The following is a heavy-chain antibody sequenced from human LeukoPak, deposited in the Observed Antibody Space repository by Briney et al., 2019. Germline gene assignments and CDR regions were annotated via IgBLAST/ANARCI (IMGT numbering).Heavy chain of an antibody. CDR2: ISWNSGST. Sequence: GGSLRLSCAASGFTFDDYAMHWVRQAPGKGLEWVSGISWNSGSTGYADSVKGRFTISRDNAKNSLYLQMNSLRAEDTALYYCAKDYTPRRYYYYMDVWGKGTTVTVSS. CDR3: AKDYTPRRYYYYMDV. D-gene: IGHD2-15*01. V-gene: IGHV3-9*01. CDR1: GFTFDDYA. J-gene: IGHJ6*03.